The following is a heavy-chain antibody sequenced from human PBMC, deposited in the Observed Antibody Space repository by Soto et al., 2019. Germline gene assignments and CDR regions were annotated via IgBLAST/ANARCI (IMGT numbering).Heavy chain of an antibody. CDR3: AKDVLRFLEWLEFYGMEV. J-gene: IGHJ6*04. CDR2: ISYDGSNK. Sequence: QVQLVESGGDVVQPGRSLRLSCAASGFTFSSYGMHWVRQAPGKGLERVAVISYDGSNKYYADSVMGRFTISRDNSKNTLYLQMNSLRAEDTAVYYCAKDVLRFLEWLEFYGMEVWGKGTTVTVSS. CDR1: GFTFSSYG. V-gene: IGHV3-30*18. D-gene: IGHD3-3*01.